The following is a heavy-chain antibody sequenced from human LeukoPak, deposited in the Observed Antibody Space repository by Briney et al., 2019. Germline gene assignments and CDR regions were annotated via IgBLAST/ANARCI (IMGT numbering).Heavy chain of an antibody. CDR2: ISGYNSNT. D-gene: IGHD2-15*01. CDR1: GYTFTSYA. J-gene: IGHJ4*02. V-gene: IGHV1-18*01. CDR3: ARDPTHCSGGSCYGHQDVDTAMDDY. Sequence: GASVKVSCKASGYTFTSYAMNWVRQTPGQGLEWMGWISGYNSNTKYGQKFQGRVTMTTDTSTNTAYMELGSLRSDDTAIYYCARDPTHCSGGSCYGHQDVDTAMDDYWGQGTLVTVSS.